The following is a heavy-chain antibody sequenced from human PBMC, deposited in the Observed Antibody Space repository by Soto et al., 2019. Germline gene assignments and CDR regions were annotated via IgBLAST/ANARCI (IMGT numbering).Heavy chain of an antibody. CDR2: ISYDGSNK. Sequence: QVQLVESGGGVVQPGRSLRLSCAASGFTFSSYAMHWVRQAPGKGLEWVAVISYDGSNKYYADSGKGRFTISRDNSKNTLYLQMNSLRAEDTAVYYCARDERKVGATTCPDYWGQGTLVTVSS. CDR1: GFTFSSYA. D-gene: IGHD1-26*01. V-gene: IGHV3-30-3*01. J-gene: IGHJ4*02. CDR3: ARDERKVGATTCPDY.